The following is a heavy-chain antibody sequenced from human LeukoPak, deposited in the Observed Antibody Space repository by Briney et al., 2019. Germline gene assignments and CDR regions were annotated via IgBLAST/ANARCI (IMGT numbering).Heavy chain of an antibody. V-gene: IGHV3-7*01. CDR1: GFTFSSSW. CDR3: ARVGCSGYDFDY. D-gene: IGHD5-12*01. Sequence: PGGSLRLSCAASGFTFSSSWMSWVRQAPGKGLEWVANIKQDGSEKYYVDSVKGRFTISRDNAKNSLYLQMNSLRAEDTAVYYCARVGCSGYDFDYWGQGTLVTVSS. J-gene: IGHJ4*02. CDR2: IKQDGSEK.